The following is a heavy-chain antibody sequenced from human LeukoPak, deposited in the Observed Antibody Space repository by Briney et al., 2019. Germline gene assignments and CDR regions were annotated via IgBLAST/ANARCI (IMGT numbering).Heavy chain of an antibody. CDR1: GFTFSSYG. CDR2: ISSSSGSI. Sequence: GGSLRLSCAASGFTFSSYGMNRVRQTPGKGLEWVSFISSSSGSIYYAHSVKGRFTISRDNAKNSLHLHMDSLRVEDTAVYYCAKIDSYGSGSPYPNGAFDIWGQGTMVTVSS. D-gene: IGHD3-10*01. CDR3: AKIDSYGSGSPYPNGAFDI. J-gene: IGHJ3*02. V-gene: IGHV3-21*01.